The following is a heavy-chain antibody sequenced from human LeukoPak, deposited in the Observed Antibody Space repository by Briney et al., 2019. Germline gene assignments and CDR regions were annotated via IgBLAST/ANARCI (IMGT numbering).Heavy chain of an antibody. V-gene: IGHV4-34*01. CDR2: ISHSGST. D-gene: IGHD5-12*01. CDR3: ARGWIYGGY. Sequence: SETLSLTCTFYGGSLSGYYWSWIRQPPGKGLEWIGEISHSGSTSYKPSLKSRVTISLDTSKNQFSLNLTSVTAADTAVYYYARGWIYGGYWGQGALVTVSS. CDR1: GGSLSGYY. J-gene: IGHJ4*02.